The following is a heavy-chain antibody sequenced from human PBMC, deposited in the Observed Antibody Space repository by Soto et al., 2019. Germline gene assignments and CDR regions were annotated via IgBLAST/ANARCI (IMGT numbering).Heavy chain of an antibody. CDR2: ISGSGGST. Sequence: PGGSLRLSCAASGFTFSSYAMSWVRQAPGKGLEWVSAISGSGGSTYYADSVKGRFTISRDNSKNTLYLQLNSVTPEDTAVYYCARADIVVVSGRYYGLDVWGQGTTVTVSS. J-gene: IGHJ6*02. D-gene: IGHD2-15*01. V-gene: IGHV3-23*01. CDR1: GFTFSSYA. CDR3: ARADIVVVSGRYYGLDV.